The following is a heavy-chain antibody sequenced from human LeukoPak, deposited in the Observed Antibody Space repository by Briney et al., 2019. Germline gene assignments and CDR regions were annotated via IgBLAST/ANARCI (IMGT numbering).Heavy chain of an antibody. V-gene: IGHV4-59*01. D-gene: IGHD1/OR15-1a*01. CDR1: GGSISSYY. Sequence: SETLSLTCTVSGGSISSYYWSWIRQPPGKGLEWIGYIYYSGSTNYNPSLKSRVTISVDTSKNQFSLKLSSVTAADTAVYYCARDLTRGFDYWGQGTLVTVSS. CDR3: ARDLTRGFDY. J-gene: IGHJ4*02. CDR2: IYYSGST.